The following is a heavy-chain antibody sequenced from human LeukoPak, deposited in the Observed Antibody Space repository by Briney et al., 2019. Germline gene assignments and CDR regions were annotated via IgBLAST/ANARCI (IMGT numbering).Heavy chain of an antibody. D-gene: IGHD5-24*01. CDR2: IKQDGSKK. CDR1: GFPLSSYW. Sequence: GRSLRLSCVASGFPLSSYWMTWVRQAPGKGLEWVANIKQDGSKKSYVDSVKGRFTISRDNAKNSLYLQMNSLRAEGTAIYYCTRVGYIDEGIDYWGQGTLVTVSS. J-gene: IGHJ4*02. CDR3: TRVGYIDEGIDY. V-gene: IGHV3-7*04.